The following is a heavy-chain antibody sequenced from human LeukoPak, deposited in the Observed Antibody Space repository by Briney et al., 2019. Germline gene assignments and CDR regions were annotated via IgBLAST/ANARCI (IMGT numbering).Heavy chain of an antibody. D-gene: IGHD3-10*01. CDR3: ASSWDGSGSYFLDV. V-gene: IGHV1-69*04. CDR1: GGTFSSYA. CDR2: IIPILGIA. J-gene: IGHJ6*02. Sequence: GASVKVSCKASGGTFSSYAISWVRQAPGQGLEWMGRIIPILGIANYAQKFQGRVTITADKSTSTAYMELSSLRSEDTAVYYCASSWDGSGSYFLDVWGQGTTVTVSS.